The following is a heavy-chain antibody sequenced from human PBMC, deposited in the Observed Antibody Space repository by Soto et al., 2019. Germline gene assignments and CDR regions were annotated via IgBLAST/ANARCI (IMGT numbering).Heavy chain of an antibody. CDR3: ATSKGAVVISPYFFDY. CDR1: GFTFDSYW. V-gene: IGHV3-74*01. J-gene: IGHJ4*02. Sequence: EVRLEESGGGLVQPGGSLRLSCAASGFTFDSYWMYWVRQAPGKGLVWVSGVNSDGGITTYADSVKGRFTISRDTAKNTLSLQMNSLRVEDTAVYYCATSKGAVVISPYFFDYWGQGALVTVSS. CDR2: VNSDGGIT. D-gene: IGHD2-21*01.